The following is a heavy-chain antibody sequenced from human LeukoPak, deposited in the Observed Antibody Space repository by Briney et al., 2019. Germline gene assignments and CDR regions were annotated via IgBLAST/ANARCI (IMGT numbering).Heavy chain of an antibody. CDR1: GFTFSDAW. D-gene: IGHD4-17*01. V-gene: IGHV3-15*01. CDR3: APSVTTEGLFDY. Sequence: GGSLRLSCAASGFTFSDAWMTWVRQAPGTGLEWVGRIKSKIEGETTDYAAPVKGRFTISRDDSENTLYLQMNSLKTEDTAVYYCAPSVTTEGLFDYWGQGTLVTVSS. CDR2: IKSKIEGETT. J-gene: IGHJ4*02.